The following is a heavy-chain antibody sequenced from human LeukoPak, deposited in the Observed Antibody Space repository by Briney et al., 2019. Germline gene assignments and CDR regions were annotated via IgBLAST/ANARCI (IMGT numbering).Heavy chain of an antibody. J-gene: IGHJ4*02. CDR3: ARSVSGVWLFDY. V-gene: IGHV1-46*01. CDR1: GYTFTSYY. CDR2: INPSGGST. D-gene: IGHD5/OR15-5a*01. Sequence: ASVKVSCKASGYTFTSYYMHWVRQAPGQGLEWMGIINPSGGSTSYAQKFQGRVTMTRDTSTSTVYMELSSLRSEDTAVYFCARSVSGVWLFDYWGRGTLVTVSS.